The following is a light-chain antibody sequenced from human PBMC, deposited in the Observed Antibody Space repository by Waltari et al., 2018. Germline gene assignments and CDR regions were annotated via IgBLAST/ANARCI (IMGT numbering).Light chain of an antibody. J-gene: IGLJ2*01. CDR1: SRDVGRYNL. CDR2: EVS. Sequence: QSALTQPASVSGSPGQSITIPCTGTSRDVGRYNLFSWYQQHPGKAPKLMIYEVSKWPSGVSNRFSGSKSGNTASLTISGLQAEDEADYYCCSYAGSSTLLFGGGTKVTVL. V-gene: IGLV2-23*01. CDR3: CSYAGSSTLL.